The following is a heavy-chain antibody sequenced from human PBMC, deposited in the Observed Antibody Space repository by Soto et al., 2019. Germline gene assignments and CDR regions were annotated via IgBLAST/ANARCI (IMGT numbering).Heavy chain of an antibody. J-gene: IGHJ6*02. CDR1: LGSCRGYY. D-gene: IGHD3-10*01. CDR2: INHSGST. Sequence: PSESLSLTCAVCLGSCRGYYWSWIRQPPGKGLEWIGEINHSGSTNYNPSLKSRVTISVDTSKNQFSLKLSSVTAADTAVYYCARLRITMVRGVPYYYYYYGMDVWGQGTTVTVSS. V-gene: IGHV4-34*01. CDR3: ARLRITMVRGVPYYYYYYGMDV.